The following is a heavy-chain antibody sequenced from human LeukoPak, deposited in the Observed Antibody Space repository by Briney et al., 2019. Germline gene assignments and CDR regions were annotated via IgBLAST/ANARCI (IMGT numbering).Heavy chain of an antibody. CDR2: IYHSGST. CDR1: GGSISSSNW. D-gene: IGHD3-10*01. V-gene: IGHV4-4*02. CDR3: ARVLVRGVYFDY. J-gene: IGHJ4*02. Sequence: PSETLSLTCAVSGGSISSSNWWSWVRQSPGKGLEWIGEIYHSGSTNYNPSLKSRVTISVDKSKNQFSLKLSSVTAADTAVYYCARVLVRGVYFDYWGQGTLVTVSS.